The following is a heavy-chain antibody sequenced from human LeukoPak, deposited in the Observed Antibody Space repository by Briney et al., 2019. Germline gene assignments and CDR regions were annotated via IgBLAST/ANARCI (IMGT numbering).Heavy chain of an antibody. CDR3: ARDEYCSGGSCYSPLY. CDR2: IIPIFGTA. V-gene: IGHV1-69*06. J-gene: IGHJ4*02. CDR1: GGTFSSYA. Sequence: SVKVSCKASGGTFSSYAISRVRQAPGQGLEWMGRIIPIFGTANYAQKFQGRVTITADKSTSTAYMELSSLRSEDTAVYYCARDEYCSGGSCYSPLYWGQGTLVTVSS. D-gene: IGHD2-15*01.